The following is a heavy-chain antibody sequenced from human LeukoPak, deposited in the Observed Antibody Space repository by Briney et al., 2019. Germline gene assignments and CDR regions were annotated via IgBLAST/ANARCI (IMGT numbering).Heavy chain of an antibody. V-gene: IGHV1-2*02. CDR1: GYTFTDYF. CDR2: INPNSGGT. CDR3: ARGVTWDQLLFDY. D-gene: IGHD4-23*01. Sequence: ASVKVSCKASGYTFTDYFIHWVRQAPGQGLEWMGWINPNSGGTNYAQKFQGRVTMTRDTSISTAYMELSRLRSDDTAVYYCARGVTWDQLLFDYWGQGTLVTVSS. J-gene: IGHJ4*02.